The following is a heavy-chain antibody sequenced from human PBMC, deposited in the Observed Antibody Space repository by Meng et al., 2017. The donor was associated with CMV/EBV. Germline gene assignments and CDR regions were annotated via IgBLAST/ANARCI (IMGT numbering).Heavy chain of an antibody. CDR1: GYTFTSYA. CDR2: INSYNGDT. V-gene: IGHV1-18*01. J-gene: IGHJ4*02. Sequence: ASVKVSCKASGYTFTSYAINWVRQATGQGLEWVGWINSYNGDTHYAQKLQDRVTVTTDTSTDTIYMELRSLRADDTAVYYCARGLLSIGGLFDYWGQGTLVTVSS. CDR3: ARGLLSIGGLFDY. D-gene: IGHD3-10*01.